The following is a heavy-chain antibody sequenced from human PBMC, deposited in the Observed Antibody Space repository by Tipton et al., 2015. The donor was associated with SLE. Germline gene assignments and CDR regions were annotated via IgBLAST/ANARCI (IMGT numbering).Heavy chain of an antibody. Sequence: TLSLTCNVSGYSIRNGYYWGWIRQAPGKGLEWTGTIYHRGTTYYNPSLKSRVTISADTSKNHLSLKLTSVTAADTAVYFCARSSSVRTLLWPTFAYWGQGTLVTVSS. J-gene: IGHJ4*02. CDR2: IYHRGTT. CDR1: GYSIRNGYY. V-gene: IGHV4-38-2*02. D-gene: IGHD2/OR15-2a*01. CDR3: ARSSSVRTLLWPTFAY.